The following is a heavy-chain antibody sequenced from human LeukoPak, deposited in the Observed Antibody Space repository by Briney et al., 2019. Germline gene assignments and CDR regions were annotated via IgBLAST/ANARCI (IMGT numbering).Heavy chain of an antibody. CDR2: IYGDSSRT. V-gene: IGHV3-74*01. CDR1: GFSFSTTW. D-gene: IGHD2-15*01. CDR3: AKDAGYASDY. Sequence: PGGSLRLSCAASGFSFSTTWMHWVRQAPGKGLEWVALIYGDSSRTTYADSVKGRSTISRDNAKNTLYLQMSSLGVEDTAVYFCAKDAGYASDYWGQGILVPVSS. J-gene: IGHJ4*02.